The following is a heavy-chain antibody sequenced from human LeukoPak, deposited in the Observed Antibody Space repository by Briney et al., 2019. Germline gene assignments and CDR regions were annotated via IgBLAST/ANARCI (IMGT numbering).Heavy chain of an antibody. Sequence: SETLSLTCAVYGGSFSGYYWSWIRQPPGKGLEWIGEINHSGSTNYNPSLKSRVTISIDTSKNQFSLKLSSVTAADTAVYYCAREYSSPSTVFDIWGQGTMVTVSS. J-gene: IGHJ3*02. CDR1: GGSFSGYY. CDR2: INHSGST. CDR3: AREYSSPSTVFDI. V-gene: IGHV4-34*01. D-gene: IGHD6-6*01.